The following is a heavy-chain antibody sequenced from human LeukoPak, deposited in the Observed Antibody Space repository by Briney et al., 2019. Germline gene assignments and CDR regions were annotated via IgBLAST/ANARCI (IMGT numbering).Heavy chain of an antibody. CDR3: ARDRGETYLRYFDY. CDR2: MYSGGST. D-gene: IGHD3-10*01. CDR1: GFTVSSNY. V-gene: IGHV3-53*01. Sequence: GGSLRLSCVASGFTVSSNYMSWIRQAPGKGLEWVSVMYSGGSTYHADSVKGRFTISRDNSKNTLYLQMNSLRAEDTAVYYCARDRGETYLRYFDYWGQGILVTVSP. J-gene: IGHJ4*02.